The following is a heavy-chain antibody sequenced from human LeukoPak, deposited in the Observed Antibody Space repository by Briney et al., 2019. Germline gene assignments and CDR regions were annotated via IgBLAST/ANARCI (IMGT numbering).Heavy chain of an antibody. J-gene: IGHJ5*02. CDR1: GFTFTSYS. CDR2: IYYSGST. CDR3: ASGASSWYNWFDP. V-gene: IGHV4-59*01. D-gene: IGHD6-13*01. Sequence: GSLRLSCAASGFTFTSYSMNWVRQPPGKGLEWIGYIYYSGSTNYNPSLKSRVTISVDTSKNQFSLKLSSVTAADTAVYYCASGASSWYNWFDPWGQGTLVTVSS.